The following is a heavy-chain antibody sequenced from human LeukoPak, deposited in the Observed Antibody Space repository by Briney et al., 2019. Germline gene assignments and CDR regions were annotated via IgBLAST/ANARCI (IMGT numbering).Heavy chain of an antibody. V-gene: IGHV4-59*08. CDR2: IYYSGTT. Sequence: PSETLSLTCAVSGYSISTGYYWSWIRQPPGRGLEWIGYIYYSGTTNYNPSLKSRVTISVDTSKNQFSLKLTSVTAADTAVYYCARHSRTYYDFDYWGQGTLVTVSS. D-gene: IGHD1-26*01. CDR1: GYSISTGYY. J-gene: IGHJ4*02. CDR3: ARHSRTYYDFDY.